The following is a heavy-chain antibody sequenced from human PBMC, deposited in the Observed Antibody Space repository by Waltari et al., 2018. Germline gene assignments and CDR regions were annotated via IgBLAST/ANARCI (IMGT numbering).Heavy chain of an antibody. CDR1: GGTFSSYA. D-gene: IGHD3-10*01. V-gene: IGHV1-69*12. Sequence: QVQLVQSGAEVKKPGSSVKVSCKASGGTFSSYAISWVRQAPGQGLEWMGGIIPIFGTANYAQKFQGRVTITADESTSTAYMELSSLRSEDTAVYYCARGSLAMVRGVIRGGYFDYWGQGTLVTVSS. CDR3: ARGSLAMVRGVIRGGYFDY. CDR2: IIPIFGTA. J-gene: IGHJ4*02.